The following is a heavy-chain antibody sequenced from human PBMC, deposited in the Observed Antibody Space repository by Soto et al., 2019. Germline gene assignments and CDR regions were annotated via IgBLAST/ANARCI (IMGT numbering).Heavy chain of an antibody. CDR2: ISGYNGNT. J-gene: IGHJ6*02. Sequence: QVQLVQSGAEVKKPGASVTVSCKTSGYTFSNYGINWVRQAPGQGLEWLGWISGYNGNTNYAQTVQGRVTMTTDTSTGTVYMDLRSLKSDDTAIYYCSRFIMVGGWFDPNYYHGMDVWGRGTTVTVSS. V-gene: IGHV1-18*01. CDR3: SRFIMVGGWFDPNYYHGMDV. D-gene: IGHD6-19*01. CDR1: GYTFSNYG.